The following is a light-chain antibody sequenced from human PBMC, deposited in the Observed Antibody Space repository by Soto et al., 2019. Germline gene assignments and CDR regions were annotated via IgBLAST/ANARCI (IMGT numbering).Light chain of an antibody. CDR1: RDINNF. J-gene: IGKJ5*01. V-gene: IGKV1-39*01. CDR3: QQTFSTSIT. CDR2: DVS. Sequence: DIRMTQSPSSLSASVGDSVTITCRASRDINNFLNWYQQKSGEAPHLLVYDVSTLHTAVPSRFSGSGSETYCTLTIRDLQPEDSATYYCQQTFSTSITFCQGTRLEI.